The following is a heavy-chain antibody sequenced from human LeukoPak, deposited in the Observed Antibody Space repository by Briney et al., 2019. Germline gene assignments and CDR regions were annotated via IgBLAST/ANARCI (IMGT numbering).Heavy chain of an antibody. D-gene: IGHD2-2*01. CDR2: ISAAGGST. Sequence: GGSLRLSCATSGFTFDSSAMGWVRQAPGKGLEWVSAISAAGGSTSYADPVKGRFTISRDYSKNTLYLQMNSLRPEDTAVYYCAKDLQRLRSYLDDWGQGTLVTVSS. V-gene: IGHV3-23*01. CDR3: AKDLQRLRSYLDD. J-gene: IGHJ4*02. CDR1: GFTFDSSA.